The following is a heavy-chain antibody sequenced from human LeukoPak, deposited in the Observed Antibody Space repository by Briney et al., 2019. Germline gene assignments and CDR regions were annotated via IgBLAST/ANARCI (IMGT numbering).Heavy chain of an antibody. J-gene: IGHJ6*04. CDR2: IYYSGST. CDR3: ARVYCSSTSCYHVDV. D-gene: IGHD2-2*01. V-gene: IGHV4-59*01. Sequence: PSETLSLTCTVSGGSISSYYWSWIRQPPGKGLEWIGYIYYSGSTNYNPSLKSRVTISVDTSKNQFSLKLSSVTAADTAVYYCARVYCSSTSCYHVDVWGKGTTVTISS. CDR1: GGSISSYY.